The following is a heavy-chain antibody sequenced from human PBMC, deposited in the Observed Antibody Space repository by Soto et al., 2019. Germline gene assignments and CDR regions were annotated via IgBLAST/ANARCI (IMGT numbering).Heavy chain of an antibody. CDR2: IYYDGSNR. CDR1: GFSFGTYA. V-gene: IGHV3-33*01. D-gene: IGHD2-8*01. CDR3: ARAFCTNGVCYYFFDY. J-gene: IGHJ4*01. Sequence: GGSLRLSCATSGFSFGTYAMHWVRQAPGKGLEWVAVIYYDGSNRYYGDAVKGRFTISRDNSKSTLYLQMSSLRAEDTAIYYCARAFCTNGVCYYFFDYWGHGTLVTVSS.